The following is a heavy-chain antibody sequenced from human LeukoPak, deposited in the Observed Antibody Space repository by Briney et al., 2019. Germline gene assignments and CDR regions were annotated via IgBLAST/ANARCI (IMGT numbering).Heavy chain of an antibody. CDR1: GFPFSSYP. J-gene: IGHJ4*02. D-gene: IGHD6-13*01. CDR2: ISGSGGAT. CDR3: ANIIPSSSWGFDY. Sequence: GGSLRLSCAASGFPFSSYPLSWVRQTPRKGLEWVSAISGSGGATYYADSVKGRFTISRDNSKNTLYLQMNSLRAEDTAVYYCANIIPSSSWGFDYWGQGTLVTVSS. V-gene: IGHV3-23*01.